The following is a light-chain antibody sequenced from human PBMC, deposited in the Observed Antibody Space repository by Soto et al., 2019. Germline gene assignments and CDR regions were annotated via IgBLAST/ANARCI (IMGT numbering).Light chain of an antibody. CDR2: GAS. CDR3: QQYGGSPST. CDR1: QSVRSS. Sequence: EIVLTQSPGTLPLSPGERATLSCRASQSVRSSLVWYQQRPGQALRLLIYGASSRATGIPDRFSGSGSGTDFTLTISRLEPEDFAVYYCQQYGGSPSTFGQGTKGDIK. V-gene: IGKV3-20*01. J-gene: IGKJ1*01.